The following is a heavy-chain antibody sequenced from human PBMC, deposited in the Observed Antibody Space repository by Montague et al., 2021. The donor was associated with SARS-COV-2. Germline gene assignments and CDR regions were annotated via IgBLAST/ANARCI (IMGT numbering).Heavy chain of an antibody. Sequence: SETLSLTCTVSGGSVSSSNYYWGWIRQPPGKGLERIGSIHYSGSTYYKPSLKSRVTISLDTSKNQFSLKLNSVTAADTAVYYCSRGDFGVVIIPYYYYYMDVWGKGTTVTVSS. D-gene: IGHD3-3*01. V-gene: IGHV4-39*01. CDR2: IHYSGST. J-gene: IGHJ6*03. CDR3: SRGDFGVVIIPYYYYYMDV. CDR1: GGSVSSSNYY.